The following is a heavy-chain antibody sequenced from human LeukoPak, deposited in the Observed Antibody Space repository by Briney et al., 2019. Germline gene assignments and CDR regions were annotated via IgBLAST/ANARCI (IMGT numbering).Heavy chain of an antibody. CDR2: IIPIFGTA. V-gene: IGHV1-69*13. D-gene: IGHD5-12*01. CDR3: ARGRYVEWLRLRPSAYYYYYYMDV. J-gene: IGHJ6*03. CDR1: GGTFSSYA. Sequence: GASVKVSCKASGGTFSSYAISWVRQAPGQGLEWMGGIIPIFGTANYAQKFQGRVTITADESTSTAYMELSSLRSEDTAVYYCARGRYVEWLRLRPSAYYYYYYMDVWGKGTTVTISS.